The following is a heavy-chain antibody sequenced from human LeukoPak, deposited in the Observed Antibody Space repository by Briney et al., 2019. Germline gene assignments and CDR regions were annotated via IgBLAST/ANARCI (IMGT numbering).Heavy chain of an antibody. CDR2: IYHSGST. V-gene: IGHV4-30-2*01. CDR3: AGFTISYYFDY. J-gene: IGHJ4*02. Sequence: PSETLSLTCTVSGGSISSGGYYWSWIRQPPGKGLEWIGYIYHSGSTYYNPSLKSRVTISVDRSKNQFSLKLSSVTAADTAVYYCAGFTISYYFDYWGQGTLVTVSS. D-gene: IGHD3-3*01. CDR1: GGSISSGGYY.